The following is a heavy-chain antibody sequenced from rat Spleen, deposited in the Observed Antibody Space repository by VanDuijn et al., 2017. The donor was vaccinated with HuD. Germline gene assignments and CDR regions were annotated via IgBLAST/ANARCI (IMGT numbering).Heavy chain of an antibody. Sequence: QVQLKESGPGLVQPSQTLSLTCTVSGFSLTSYNVHWVRQPTGKGLEWMGIIWTGGSTDYNSALKSRLSISRDTSKSQVFLKMDNLQTEDTAIYYCTRDPMGITPFDYWGQGVMVTVSS. V-gene: IGHV2-30*01. CDR2: IWTGGST. J-gene: IGHJ2*01. CDR3: TRDPMGITPFDY. CDR1: GFSLTSYN. D-gene: IGHD1-9*01.